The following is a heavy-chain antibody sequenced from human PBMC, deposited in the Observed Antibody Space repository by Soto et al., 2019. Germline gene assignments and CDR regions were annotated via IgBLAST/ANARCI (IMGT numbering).Heavy chain of an antibody. Sequence: SETLSLTCTVSGGSISSYYWSWIRQPPGKGLEWIGYIYYSVSTNYNPSLKSRVTISVDTSKNQFSLKLSSVTAADTAVYYCARGGIAAAYFDYWGQGTLVTVSS. CDR1: GGSISSYY. V-gene: IGHV4-59*01. J-gene: IGHJ4*02. CDR2: IYYSVST. CDR3: ARGGIAAAYFDY. D-gene: IGHD6-13*01.